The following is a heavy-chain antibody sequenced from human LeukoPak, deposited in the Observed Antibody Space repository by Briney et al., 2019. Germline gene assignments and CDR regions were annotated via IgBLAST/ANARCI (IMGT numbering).Heavy chain of an antibody. V-gene: IGHV3-48*04. Sequence: GGSLRLSCAASGFTFSSYSMNWVRQAPGKGLEWVSYISSSSSTIYYADSVKGRFTISRDNAKNTLYLQMNSLRAEDTAVYYCARGGERYYDFWSGYSGYYYGMDVWGQGTTVTVSS. CDR2: ISSSSSTI. CDR1: GFTFSSYS. D-gene: IGHD3-3*01. CDR3: ARGGERYYDFWSGYSGYYYGMDV. J-gene: IGHJ6*02.